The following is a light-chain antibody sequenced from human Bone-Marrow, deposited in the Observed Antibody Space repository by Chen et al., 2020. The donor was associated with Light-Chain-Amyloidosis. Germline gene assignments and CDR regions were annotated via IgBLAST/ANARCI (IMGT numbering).Light chain of an antibody. CDR2: AAS. CDR1: QSISTY. CDR3: QQSYSTPYT. V-gene: IGKV1-39*01. J-gene: IGKJ2*01. Sequence: DIQMTQSPSSLSASVGDRVTITCRASQSISTYLNWYQQKPVKAPKLLIYAASSLQSGVSSRFSGSGSGTESTLTISSLQPEDFATYYCQQSYSTPYTFGQGTKLEIK.